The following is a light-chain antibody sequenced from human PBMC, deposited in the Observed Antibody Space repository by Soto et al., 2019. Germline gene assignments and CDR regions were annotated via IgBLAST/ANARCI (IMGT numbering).Light chain of an antibody. CDR1: QSVSSN. J-gene: IGKJ4*01. CDR3: QQSET. CDR2: GAS. V-gene: IGKV3-15*01. Sequence: IVVKKSAVTLSVSTGERATLSCRASQSVSSNLAWYQQKPGQAPRLLIYGASTRATGIPARFSGSGSGTEFTLTISSLQSEDFAVYYRQQSETFRGWTKV.